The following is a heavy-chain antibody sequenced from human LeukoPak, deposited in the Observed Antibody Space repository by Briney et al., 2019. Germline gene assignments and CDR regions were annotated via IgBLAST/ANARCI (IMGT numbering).Heavy chain of an antibody. J-gene: IGHJ6*04. D-gene: IGHD3-10*02. V-gene: IGHV3-48*03. Sequence: GGSLRLSCAASGFTFSSYEMNWVRQAPGKGLEWVSYISSSGSNIKYADSVKGRFTISRGNAKHSQYLQMNSLRAEDTAVYYCAELGITMIGGVWGKGTTVTISS. CDR1: GFTFSSYE. CDR2: ISSSGSNI. CDR3: AELGITMIGGV.